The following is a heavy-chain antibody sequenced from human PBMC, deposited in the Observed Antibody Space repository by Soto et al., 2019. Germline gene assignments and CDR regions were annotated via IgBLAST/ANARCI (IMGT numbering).Heavy chain of an antibody. V-gene: IGHV4-61*01. CDR3: ARGLKRFQYQLLYNWFDP. CDR1: GGSVSSGSYY. J-gene: IGHJ5*02. CDR2: IYYSGST. Sequence: SGTLSLTCTVSGGSVSSGSYYWSWIRQPPGKGLEWIGYIYYSGSTNYNPSLKSRVTISVDTSKNQFSLKLSSVTAADTAVYYCARGLKRFQYQLLYNWFDPWGQGTLVTVSS. D-gene: IGHD2-2*02.